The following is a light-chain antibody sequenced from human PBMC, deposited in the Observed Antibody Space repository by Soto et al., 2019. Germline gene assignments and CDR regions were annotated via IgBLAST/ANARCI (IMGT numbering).Light chain of an antibody. CDR2: EDT. V-gene: IGLV1-51*02. Sequence: QSVLTQPPSVSAAPGQKVTISCSGTSSNIESHSVSWYQRLPGTAPKLLIYEDTVRPSGIPDRFSGSKSGTSATLGITGLQPGDEAYYYCGAWDTSLSAGVFVGGTQLTVL. CDR1: SSNIESHS. CDR3: GAWDTSLSAGV. J-gene: IGLJ7*01.